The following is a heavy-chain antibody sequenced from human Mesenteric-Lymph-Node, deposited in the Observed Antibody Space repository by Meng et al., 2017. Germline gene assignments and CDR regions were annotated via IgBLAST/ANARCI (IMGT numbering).Heavy chain of an antibody. Sequence: ASVKVSCKASGYTFTSYYIHWFRQAPGQGLEWMGIINPGGGSTNYAQKFQGRVTMTRDTSTSTVYVELSSLRSEDTAVYYCARVEYSGYDFQYYYYYGMDVWGQGTTVTVSS. D-gene: IGHD5-12*01. CDR1: GYTFTSYY. CDR3: ARVEYSGYDFQYYYYYGMDV. J-gene: IGHJ6*02. V-gene: IGHV1-46*01. CDR2: INPGGGST.